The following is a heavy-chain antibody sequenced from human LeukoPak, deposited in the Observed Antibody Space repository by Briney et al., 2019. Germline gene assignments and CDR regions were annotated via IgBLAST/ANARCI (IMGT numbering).Heavy chain of an antibody. CDR1: GYTFTSYG. CDR3: ARGLPWGQNSLYGMDV. J-gene: IGHJ6*02. CDR2: ISAYNGNT. D-gene: IGHD7-27*01. Sequence: ASVTVSCTASGYTFTSYGVSWVRQAPGQGLEWMGWISAYNGNTNYAQKVQARVTMTRDTSTSTAYMELRSLRSDDTAVYYCARGLPWGQNSLYGMDVWGQGTTVTVSS. V-gene: IGHV1-18*01.